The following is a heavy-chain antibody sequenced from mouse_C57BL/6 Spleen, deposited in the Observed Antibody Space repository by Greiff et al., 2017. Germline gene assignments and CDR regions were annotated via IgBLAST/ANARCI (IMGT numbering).Heavy chain of an antibody. CDR1: GYTFTDHT. D-gene: IGHD1-1*01. J-gene: IGHJ3*01. V-gene: IGHV1-78*01. Sequence: VQLQQSDAELVKPGASVKISCKVSGYTFTDHTIHWMKQRPEQGLEWIGYIYPRDGSTKYNEKFKGKATLTADKSSSTAYMQLNSLTSEDSAVYFWARGDYYGSDGFAYWGQGTLVTVSA. CDR3: ARGDYYGSDGFAY. CDR2: IYPRDGST.